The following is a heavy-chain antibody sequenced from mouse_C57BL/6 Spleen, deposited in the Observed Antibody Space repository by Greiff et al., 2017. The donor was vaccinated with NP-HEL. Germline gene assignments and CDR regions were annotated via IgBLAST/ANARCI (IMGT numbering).Heavy chain of an antibody. Sequence: QVQLKQPGAELVRPGSSVKLSCKASGYTFTSYWMHWVKQRPIQGLEWIGNIDPSDSEPHYNQKFKDKATLTVSKSSSTSYRQMSGVTAEDSAVCYCERGGVRGEDYWGQGTTLTVSS. J-gene: IGHJ2*01. CDR1: GYTFTSYW. V-gene: IGHV1-52*01. CDR2: IDPSDSEP. CDR3: ERGGVRGEDY.